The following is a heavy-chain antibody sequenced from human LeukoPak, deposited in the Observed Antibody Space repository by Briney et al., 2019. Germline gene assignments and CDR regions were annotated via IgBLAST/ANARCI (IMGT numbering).Heavy chain of an antibody. CDR3: ARDPADHYYYYGMDV. V-gene: IGHV3-66*01. CDR2: IYSGGST. Sequence: PGGSLRLSCAASGFTVSSNYMSWVRQAPGRGLGWVSVIYSGGSTYYADSVKGRFTISRDNSKNTLYLQMNSLRAEDTAVYYCARDPADHYYYYGMDVWGQGTTVTVSS. CDR1: GFTVSSNY. J-gene: IGHJ6*02.